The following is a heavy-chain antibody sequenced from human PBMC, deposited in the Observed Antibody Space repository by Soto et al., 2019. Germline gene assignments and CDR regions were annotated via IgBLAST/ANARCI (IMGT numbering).Heavy chain of an antibody. CDR2: ITDSGGST. CDR1: GFPFSSVA. J-gene: IGHJ4*02. CDR3: AKRYWKPRYFDY. D-gene: IGHD1-1*01. V-gene: IGHV3-23*01. Sequence: GSLLRACSASGFPFSSVAMAWVRQAPGKGLEWVSSITDSGGSTDYADSVKGRFTISRDNSRNNLYLQMNSLRADDTAVYYCAKRYWKPRYFDYWGQGTLVTVSS.